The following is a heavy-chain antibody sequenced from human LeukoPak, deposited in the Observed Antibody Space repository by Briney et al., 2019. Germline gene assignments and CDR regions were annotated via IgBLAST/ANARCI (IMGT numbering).Heavy chain of an antibody. V-gene: IGHV3-74*01. CDR1: EFTFSNYW. D-gene: IGHD1-14*01. Sequence: GGSLRLSCVASEFTFSNYWIHWVRQPPGKGLVWVSRIRYDGIVTNYADSVEGRFTISRDNAKNTVHLQMNSLRDDDTAVYYCARANPADFILWGRGTLVTVSS. CDR3: ARANPADFIL. CDR2: IRYDGIVT. J-gene: IGHJ2*01.